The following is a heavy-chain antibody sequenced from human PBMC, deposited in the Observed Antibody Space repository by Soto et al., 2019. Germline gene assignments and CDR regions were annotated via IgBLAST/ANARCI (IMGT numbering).Heavy chain of an antibody. CDR2: INSEGGTT. CDR1: GFTFSSYW. D-gene: IGHD1-26*01. V-gene: IGHV3-74*01. J-gene: IGHJ5*02. Sequence: GGSLRLSCAASGFTFSSYWMHWVRQAPGKGLVWVSRINSEGGTTTYADSVKGRFTISRDNAKNTLFLQMNSLRAEDTAVYFCARVATGSYNWFDPWGQGTLVTVSS. CDR3: ARVATGSYNWFDP.